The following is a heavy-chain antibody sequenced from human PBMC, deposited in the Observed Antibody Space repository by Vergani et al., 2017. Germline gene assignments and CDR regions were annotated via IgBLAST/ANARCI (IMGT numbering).Heavy chain of an antibody. CDR1: GGTFSSYA. Sequence: QVQLVQSGAEVKKPGSSVKVSCKASGGTFSSYAISWVRQAPGQGLEGMGGIIPIFGTANYAQKFQGRVTITADESTSAAYMELSSLRSKDTAVYYCARGGYCSRGSCYSRWWYFDFWGRGTLVTVSS. J-gene: IGHJ2*01. CDR3: ARGGYCSRGSCYSRWWYFDF. V-gene: IGHV1-69*01. CDR2: IIPIFGTA. D-gene: IGHD2-15*01.